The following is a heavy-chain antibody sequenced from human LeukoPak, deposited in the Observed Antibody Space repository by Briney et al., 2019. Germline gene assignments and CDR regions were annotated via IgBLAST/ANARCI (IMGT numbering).Heavy chain of an antibody. J-gene: IGHJ4*02. V-gene: IGHV3-21*01. CDR2: INSSSSHI. Sequence: GGPRRLCSAACLFTFTSHIRSLRHPARGTVPSWLSIINSSSSHIYYADSMEGRFTISRDNAKNSLFLQMNSLRAEDTAVYYCARDFRTQLDGYSPPYHFDYWGQGALVTVSS. D-gene: IGHD5-24*01. CDR3: ARDFRTQLDGYSPPYHFDY. CDR1: LFTFTSHI.